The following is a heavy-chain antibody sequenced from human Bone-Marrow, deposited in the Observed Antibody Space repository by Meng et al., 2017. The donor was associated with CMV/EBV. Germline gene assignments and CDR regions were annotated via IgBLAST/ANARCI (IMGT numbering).Heavy chain of an antibody. V-gene: IGHV3-23*01. Sequence: LSLTCAASGFTFNSNAMSWVRQAPGKGLEGVSVISAGGASTHYGDSVKGRFTISRDNSENTLYLRMNSLRAEDTGVYYCAKTSGRWVWGQGTTVTVSS. CDR3: AKTSGRWV. J-gene: IGHJ6*02. D-gene: IGHD6-19*01. CDR2: ISAGGAST. CDR1: GFTFNSNA.